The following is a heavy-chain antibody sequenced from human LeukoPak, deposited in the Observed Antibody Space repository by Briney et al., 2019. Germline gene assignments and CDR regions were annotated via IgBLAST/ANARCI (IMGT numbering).Heavy chain of an antibody. CDR1: GGTXSSYA. CDR3: ARDQVPSIAARPWNNWFDP. Sequence: SVKVSCKASGGTXSSYAISWVRQAPGQGLEWMGRIIPILGIANYAQKFQGRVTITADKSTSTAYMELSSLRSEDTAVYYCARDQVPSIAARPWNNWFDPWGQGTLVTVSS. CDR2: IIPILGIA. J-gene: IGHJ5*02. V-gene: IGHV1-69*04. D-gene: IGHD6-6*01.